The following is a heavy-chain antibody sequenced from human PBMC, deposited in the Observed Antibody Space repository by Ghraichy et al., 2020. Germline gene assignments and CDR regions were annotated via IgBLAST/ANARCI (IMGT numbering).Heavy chain of an antibody. J-gene: IGHJ4*02. D-gene: IGHD3-22*01. CDR3: AREWGTHYDSSGYLDY. CDR1: GFTFSSYA. CDR2: ISYDGSNK. Sequence: GESLNISCAASGFTFSSYAMHWVRQAPGKGLEWVAVISYDGSNKYYADSVKGRFTISRDNSKNTLYLQMNSLRAEDTAVYYCAREWGTHYDSSGYLDYWGQGTLVTVSS. V-gene: IGHV3-30-3*01.